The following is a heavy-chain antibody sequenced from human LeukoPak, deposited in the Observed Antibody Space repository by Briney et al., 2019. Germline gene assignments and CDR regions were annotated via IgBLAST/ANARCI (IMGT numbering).Heavy chain of an antibody. V-gene: IGHV4-61*02. Sequence: SETLSLTCTVSGGSISSGSYYWSWIRQPAGKGLEWIGRIYTSGSTNYNPSLESRVTFSIGAPRNHFYLNMTSVTAADTAVYYCARGAALVTHKYFDYWGPGTLVTVSS. D-gene: IGHD5-18*01. CDR1: GGSISSGSYY. CDR3: ARGAALVTHKYFDY. CDR2: IYTSGST. J-gene: IGHJ4*02.